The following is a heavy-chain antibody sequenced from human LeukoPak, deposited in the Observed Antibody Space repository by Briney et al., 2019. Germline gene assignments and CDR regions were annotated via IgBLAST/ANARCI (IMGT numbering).Heavy chain of an antibody. V-gene: IGHV1-18*01. CDR3: ARDFWNFYDSSGYYRDFDS. CDR1: TSH. D-gene: IGHD3-22*01. CDR2: IGSYEGDT. Sequence: ASVKVSCKATSHISWVRQAPGQGLEWMGWIGSYEGDTYYAQKFQGRVTVTTDTSTNTAYMELRSLRADDTAVYYCARDFWNFYDSSGYYRDFDSWGQGTLVTVPS. J-gene: IGHJ5*01.